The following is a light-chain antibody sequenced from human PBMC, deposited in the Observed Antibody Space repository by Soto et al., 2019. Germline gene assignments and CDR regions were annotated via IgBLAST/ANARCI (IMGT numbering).Light chain of an antibody. J-gene: IGKJ3*01. Sequence: DIQLTQSPSFLSSSVGARVTITCRASQGISNNLPWYQQKPGKAPQLLISAASTLQSGLPSRFSGSGSGTEFTLTISSLQPEDIANYCCQQLNSSPFTFGPGTKVDIK. CDR1: QGISNN. V-gene: IGKV1-9*01. CDR2: AAS. CDR3: QQLNSSPFT.